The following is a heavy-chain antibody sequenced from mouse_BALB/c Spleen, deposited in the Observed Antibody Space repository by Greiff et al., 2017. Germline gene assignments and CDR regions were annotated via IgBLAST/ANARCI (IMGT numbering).Heavy chain of an antibody. Sequence: EVKLVESGGGLVQPGGSLKLSCAASGFTFSSYTMSWVRQTPEKRLEWVAYISNGGGSTYYPDTVKGRFTISRDNAKNTLYLQMSSLKSEDTAMYYCARRVYDYGFDYWGQGTTLTVSS. CDR2: ISNGGGST. V-gene: IGHV5-12-2*01. J-gene: IGHJ2*01. CDR3: ARRVYDYGFDY. CDR1: GFTFSSYT. D-gene: IGHD2-4*01.